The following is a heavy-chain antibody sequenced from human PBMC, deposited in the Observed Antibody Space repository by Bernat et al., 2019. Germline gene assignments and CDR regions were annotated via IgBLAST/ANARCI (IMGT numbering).Heavy chain of an antibody. CDR3: TKGGLRTLDF. J-gene: IGHJ4*02. Sequence: EVQLVESGGGLVQPGGSLRLSCAASGFSFSNYWMHWVRQAPGKGLAWVSHITSDGSSTRYGDSVKGRFTISRDNAKNTLYLPMNSLRAEDTAVYYCTKGGLRTLDFWGQGTLVTVSS. V-gene: IGHV3-74*01. D-gene: IGHD5-12*01. CDR1: GFSFSNYW. CDR2: ITSDGSST.